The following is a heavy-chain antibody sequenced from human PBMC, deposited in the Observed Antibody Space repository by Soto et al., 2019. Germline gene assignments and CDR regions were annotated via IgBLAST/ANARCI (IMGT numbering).Heavy chain of an antibody. CDR1: GFTFNTID. V-gene: IGHV3-30*03. J-gene: IGHJ5*01. D-gene: IGHD3-3*01. CDR3: AREGRVFGKAFDD. Sequence: GGSLRLTCAASGFTFNTIDMHWVRQAPGKGLVWVAVIFYDGSDKYYSDSVRGRFTISRDNSMNQLYLQMNSLRTEDTAVYYCAREGRVFGKAFDDWGQGTLVTVSS. CDR2: IFYDGSDK.